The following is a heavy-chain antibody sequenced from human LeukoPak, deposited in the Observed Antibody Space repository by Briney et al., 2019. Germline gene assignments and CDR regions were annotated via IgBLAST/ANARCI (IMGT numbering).Heavy chain of an antibody. D-gene: IGHD4-17*01. CDR3: ASETTLPMYYFDY. J-gene: IGHJ4*02. CDR1: GFTFSSYW. V-gene: IGHV3-7*01. CDR2: IKQDGSEK. Sequence: PGGSLRLSCAASGFTFSSYWMSWVRQAPGKGLEWVANIKQDGSEKYYVDSVKGRFTISRDNAKNSLYLQMNSLRAEDTAVYYCASETTLPMYYFDYWGQGTLVTVSS.